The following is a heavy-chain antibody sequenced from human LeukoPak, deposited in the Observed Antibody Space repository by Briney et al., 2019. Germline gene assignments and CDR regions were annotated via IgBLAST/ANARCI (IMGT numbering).Heavy chain of an antibody. V-gene: IGHV1-2*06. CDR2: INPNSGGT. CDR1: GYTFTGYY. D-gene: IGHD4-17*01. CDR3: ARAPLYYGDQNNWFDP. Sequence: GASVKVSCKASGYTFTGYYMHWVRQAPGQGLEWMGRINPNSGGTNYAQKFQGRVTMTRDTSISTAYMELSRLRSDDTAVYYCARAPLYYGDQNNWFDPWGQGTLVTVSS. J-gene: IGHJ5*02.